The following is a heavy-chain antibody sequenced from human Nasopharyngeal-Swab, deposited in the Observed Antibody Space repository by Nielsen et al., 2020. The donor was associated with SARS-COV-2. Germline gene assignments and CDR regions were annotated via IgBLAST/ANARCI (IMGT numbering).Heavy chain of an antibody. D-gene: IGHD6-6*01. Sequence: GESLKISCAASGFTFSSYAMHWVRQAPGKGLEWVAVISYDGSNKYYADSVKGRFTISRDNSKNTLYLQMNSLRAEDTAVYYCASARPVFYYWGQGSLVPLSS. CDR1: GFTFSSYA. V-gene: IGHV3-30-3*01. J-gene: IGHJ4*02. CDR2: ISYDGSNK. CDR3: ASARPVFYY.